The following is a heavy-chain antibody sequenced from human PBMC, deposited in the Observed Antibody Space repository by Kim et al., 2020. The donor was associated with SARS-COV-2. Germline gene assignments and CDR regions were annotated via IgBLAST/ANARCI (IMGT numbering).Heavy chain of an antibody. J-gene: IGHJ4*02. V-gene: IGHV4-39*01. Sequence: SETLSLTCTVSGGSISSSSYYWGWIRQPPGKGLEWIGSIYYSGNTYYNPSLKSRVTISVDTYKNQFSLKLSAVTAADTAVYYCARFFDYWGQGTLVTVSS. CDR2: IYYSGNT. CDR3: ARFFDY. CDR1: GGSISSSSYY.